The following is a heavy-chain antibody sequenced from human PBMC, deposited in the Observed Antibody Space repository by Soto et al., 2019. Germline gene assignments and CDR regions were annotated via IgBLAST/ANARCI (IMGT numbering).Heavy chain of an antibody. CDR2: ISDSGATK. V-gene: IGHV3-48*02. CDR1: GFTFSNCG. Sequence: GGSLRLSCAASGFTFSNCGMDWVRQTPGKGLEWVSYISDSGATKHYADSVKGRFTISRDNGKDSLYLQMNSLRDEDTAVYFCARCSRNSCYSYGVDVWGQGATVTVSS. J-gene: IGHJ6*02. D-gene: IGHD2-15*01. CDR3: ARCSRNSCYSYGVDV.